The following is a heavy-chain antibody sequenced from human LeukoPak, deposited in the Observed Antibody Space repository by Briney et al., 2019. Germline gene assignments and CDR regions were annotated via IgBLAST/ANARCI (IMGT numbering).Heavy chain of an antibody. V-gene: IGHV3-21*01. Sequence: GGSLRLSCAGSGFTFSLYSMHWVRQAPGKGLEWVSSISNSGSDIYYRDSVKGRFTISRDNAKNSLDLHLNSLRAEDTAVYYCVRVDNGGNYFDYWGQGTLVTVSS. CDR2: ISNSGSDI. J-gene: IGHJ4*02. CDR3: VRVDNGGNYFDY. CDR1: GFTFSLYS. D-gene: IGHD4-23*01.